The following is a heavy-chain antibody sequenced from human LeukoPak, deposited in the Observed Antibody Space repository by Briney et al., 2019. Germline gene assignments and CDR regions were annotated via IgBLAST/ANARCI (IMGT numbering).Heavy chain of an antibody. Sequence: HPGGSLRLSCAASGFTFRSYTMTWARQAPGKGLEWVSTITTSDGNTCYADSVQGRFTASRDNSKNTLFLQMNSLRAEDTAVYYCAIDPNWGTHSWGQGVLVTVSS. J-gene: IGHJ4*02. CDR3: AIDPNWGTHS. D-gene: IGHD7-27*01. V-gene: IGHV3-23*01. CDR2: ITTSDGNT. CDR1: GFTFRSYT.